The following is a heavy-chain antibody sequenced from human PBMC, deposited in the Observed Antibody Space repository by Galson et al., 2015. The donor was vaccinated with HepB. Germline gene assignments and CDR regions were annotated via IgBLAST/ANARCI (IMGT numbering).Heavy chain of an antibody. CDR3: AREREVGALDY. D-gene: IGHD1-26*01. CDR2: IWYDGSNK. Sequence: SLRLSCAASGFTFSSYGMHWVRQAPGKGLEWVAVIWYDGSNKYYADSVKGRFTISRDNSKNTLYLQMNSLRAEDTAVYYCAREREVGALDYWGQGTLVTVSS. V-gene: IGHV3-33*01. J-gene: IGHJ4*02. CDR1: GFTFSSYG.